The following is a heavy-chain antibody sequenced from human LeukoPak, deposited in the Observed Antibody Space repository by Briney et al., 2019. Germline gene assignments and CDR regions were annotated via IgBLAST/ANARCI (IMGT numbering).Heavy chain of an antibody. Sequence: ASVKVSCKASGGTFSSYAISWVRQAPGQGLEWMGGIIPIFGTANYAQKFQGRVTITTDESTSTAYMEPSSLRSEDTAVYYCARDSFGATLALDYWGQGTLVTVSS. CDR3: ARDSFGATLALDY. D-gene: IGHD3-10*01. V-gene: IGHV1-69*05. CDR2: IIPIFGTA. J-gene: IGHJ4*02. CDR1: GGTFSSYA.